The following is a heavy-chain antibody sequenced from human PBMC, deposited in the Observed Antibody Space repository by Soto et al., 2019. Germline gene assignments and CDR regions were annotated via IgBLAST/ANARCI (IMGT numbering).Heavy chain of an antibody. CDR1: GGSISSSSYY. CDR3: ASPFTYCSSTSCYAF. J-gene: IGHJ4*02. V-gene: IGHV4-39*01. Sequence: QLQLQESGPGLVKPSETLSLTCTVSGGSISSSSYYWGWIRQPPGKGLEWIGSIYYSGSTYYNPSLKSRVTIAVDTSKNQCSLKLSSVTAADTAVYYCASPFTYCSSTSCYAFWGQGTLVTASS. D-gene: IGHD2-2*01. CDR2: IYYSGST.